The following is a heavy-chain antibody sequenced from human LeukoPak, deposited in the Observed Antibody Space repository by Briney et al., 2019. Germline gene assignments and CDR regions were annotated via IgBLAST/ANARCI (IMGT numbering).Heavy chain of an antibody. CDR3: ASRITMIVVVNHAFDI. Sequence: SETLSLTCIVSGYSISSGYYWGWIRQPPGKGLEWIGSIYHSGSTYYNPSLKSRVTISVDTSKNQFSLKLSPVTAADTAVHYCASRITMIVVVNHAFDICGQGTMVTVSS. D-gene: IGHD3-22*01. CDR2: IYHSGST. V-gene: IGHV4-38-2*02. CDR1: GYSISSGYY. J-gene: IGHJ3*02.